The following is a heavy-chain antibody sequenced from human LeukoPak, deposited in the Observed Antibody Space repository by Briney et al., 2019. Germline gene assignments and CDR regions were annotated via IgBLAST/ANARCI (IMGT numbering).Heavy chain of an antibody. CDR2: INPNSGGT. D-gene: IGHD6-13*01. J-gene: IGHJ6*02. Sequence: ASVKVSCKASGYIFVDYYMHWVRQAPGQGLEWMGWINPNSGGTNYAQNFQGRVTMTRNTSISTAYMELSSLRSEDAAVYYCAIRYIAAAGTENYGMDVWGQGTTVTVSS. CDR3: AIRYIAAAGTENYGMDV. V-gene: IGHV1-2*02. CDR1: GYIFVDYY.